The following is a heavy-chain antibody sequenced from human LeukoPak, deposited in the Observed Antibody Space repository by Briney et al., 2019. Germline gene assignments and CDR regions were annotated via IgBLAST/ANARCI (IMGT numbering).Heavy chain of an antibody. V-gene: IGHV4-59*08. CDR1: DGSINSYY. CDR3: ARHFKKNGCNYYFDY. D-gene: IGHD5-24*01. Sequence: PSETLSLTCTVSDGSINSYYWSWIRQPPGKGLEWIGYIYSSGSTDYNPSLKSRLSISVDTSKKQFSLKLTSVTAADTAVYYCARHFKKNGCNYYFDYWGQGTLVTVSS. J-gene: IGHJ4*02. CDR2: IYSSGST.